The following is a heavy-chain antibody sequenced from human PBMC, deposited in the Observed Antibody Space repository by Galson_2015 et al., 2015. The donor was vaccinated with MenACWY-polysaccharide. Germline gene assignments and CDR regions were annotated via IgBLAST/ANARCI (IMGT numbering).Heavy chain of an antibody. CDR3: ARHLTEYKYAMDV. V-gene: IGHV3-23*01. CDR2: INANGDNA. CDR1: GGNFNSYA. D-gene: IGHD6-6*01. Sequence: FLRLSCAASGGNFNSYAMTWVRQAPGKGLEWVSSINANGDNAHYLDSVTGRFFTSRDKSTNTLFLQMNGLTTEDTAVYYCARHLTEYKYAMDVWGQGTTVTVSS. J-gene: IGHJ6*02.